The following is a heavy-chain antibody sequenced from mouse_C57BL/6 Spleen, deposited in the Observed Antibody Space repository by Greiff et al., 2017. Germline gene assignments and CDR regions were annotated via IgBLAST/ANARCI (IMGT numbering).Heavy chain of an antibody. V-gene: IGHV1-82*01. J-gene: IGHJ2*01. Sequence: VKLVESGPELVKPGASVKISCKASGYAFSSSWMNWVKQRPGKGLEWIGRIYPGDGDTNYNGKFKGKATLTADKSSSTAYMQLSSLTSEDSAVYFCAREGDSPYYFDYWGQGTTLTVSS. CDR1: GYAFSSSW. D-gene: IGHD3-3*01. CDR3: AREGDSPYYFDY. CDR2: IYPGDGDT.